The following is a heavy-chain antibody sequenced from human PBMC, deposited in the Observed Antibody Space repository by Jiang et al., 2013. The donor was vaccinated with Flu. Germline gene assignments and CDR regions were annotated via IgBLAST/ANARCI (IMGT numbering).Heavy chain of an antibody. CDR3: ASIAVAGIPFRSSYYFDY. CDR2: IYYSGST. V-gene: IGHV4-39*01. Sequence: LLKPSETLSLTCTVSGGSISSSSYYWGWIRQPPGKGLEWIGSIYYSGSTYYNPSLKSRVPISVDTSKNQFSLKLSSVTAADTAVYYCASIAVAGIPFRSSYYFDYWGQGTLVTVSS. D-gene: IGHD6-19*01. J-gene: IGHJ4*02. CDR1: GGSISSSSYY.